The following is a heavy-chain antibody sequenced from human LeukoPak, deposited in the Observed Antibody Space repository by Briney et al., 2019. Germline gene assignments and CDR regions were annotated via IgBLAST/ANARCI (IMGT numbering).Heavy chain of an antibody. V-gene: IGHV1-46*03. J-gene: IGHJ5*02. CDR2: INPSGGST. Sequence: ASVKVSCKASGYTFTSYYTHWVRQAPGQGLEWMGIINPSGGSTSYAQKFQGRVTMTRDTSTSTVYMELSSLRSEDTAVYYCARGAQIVVVTNWFDPWGQGTLVTVSS. CDR3: ARGAQIVVVTNWFDP. D-gene: IGHD2-2*01. CDR1: GYTFTSYY.